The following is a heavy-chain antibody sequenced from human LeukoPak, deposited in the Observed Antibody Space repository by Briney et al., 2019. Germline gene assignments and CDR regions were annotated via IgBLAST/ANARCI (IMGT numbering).Heavy chain of an antibody. CDR2: IYYSGST. D-gene: IGHD3-22*01. J-gene: IGHJ4*02. CDR1: GGSISSGDYY. CDR3: ARSQDYYDSSGQDY. Sequence: SETLSLTCTVSGGSISSGDYYWSWIRQPPGKGLEWIGYIYYSGSTYYNPSLKSRVTISVDTSKNQFSLKLSSVTAADTAVYYCARSQDYYDSSGQDYWGQGTLVTVSS. V-gene: IGHV4-30-4*08.